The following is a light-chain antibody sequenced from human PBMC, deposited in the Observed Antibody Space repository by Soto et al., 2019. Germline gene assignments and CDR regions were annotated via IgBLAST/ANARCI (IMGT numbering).Light chain of an antibody. V-gene: IGKV3D-15*01. CDR1: QSVSNN. Sequence: EIGLTQSPGTLCLSPGDRATLSCRASQSVSNNYLAWYQQKPGQAPRLLIYGASNRATGIPARFSGSGSGTEFTLTISSLQSEDFALYYCQHDNILPLTFAGGSKVDNK. CDR3: QHDNILPLT. CDR2: GAS. J-gene: IGKJ4*01.